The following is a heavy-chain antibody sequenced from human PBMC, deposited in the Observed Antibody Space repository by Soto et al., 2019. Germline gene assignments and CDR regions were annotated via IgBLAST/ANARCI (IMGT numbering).Heavy chain of an antibody. D-gene: IGHD6-13*01. CDR1: GYTFTSYY. Sequence: AASVKVSCKASGYTFTSYYMHWVRQAPGQGLEWMGIINPSGGSTSYAQKFQGRVTMTRDTSTSTVYMELSSLRSEDTAVYYCAREGDIAAAGTWWFDPWGQGTLVTVSS. CDR2: INPSGGST. CDR3: AREGDIAAAGTWWFDP. V-gene: IGHV1-46*01. J-gene: IGHJ5*02.